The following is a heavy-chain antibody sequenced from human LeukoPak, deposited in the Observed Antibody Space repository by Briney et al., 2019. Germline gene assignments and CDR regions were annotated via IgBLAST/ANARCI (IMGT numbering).Heavy chain of an antibody. D-gene: IGHD1-26*01. Sequence: GGSLRLSCEASGFIFSSYGMHWVRQAPGKGLEWVAMISYDGSDQFYADSVKGRLTISRDNSKNTMYLQMSSLTTEDTAVYYCARAWELDYWGQGTLVTVSS. V-gene: IGHV3-30*03. J-gene: IGHJ4*02. CDR1: GFIFSSYG. CDR3: ARAWELDY. CDR2: ISYDGSDQ.